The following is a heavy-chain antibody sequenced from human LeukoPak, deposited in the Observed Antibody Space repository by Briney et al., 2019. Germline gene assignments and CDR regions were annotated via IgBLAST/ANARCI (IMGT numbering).Heavy chain of an antibody. CDR3: AKSLDLAVAGIDY. CDR1: GLNFSIHA. V-gene: IGHV3-23*01. J-gene: IGHJ4*02. Sequence: PGGSLRLSCGASGLNFSIHAMSWVRQALGKGLKLVSGINDSGDSTYHADSVKGRFTISRDNSKNTLYLQMNSLRAEDTAVYYCAKSLDLAVAGIDYWGQGTLVTVSS. CDR2: INDSGDST. D-gene: IGHD6-19*01.